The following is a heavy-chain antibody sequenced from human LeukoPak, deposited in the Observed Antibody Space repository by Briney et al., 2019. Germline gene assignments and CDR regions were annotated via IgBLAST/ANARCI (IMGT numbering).Heavy chain of an antibody. CDR3: ARGQYFYEGDGYGAFDS. Sequence: SPSETLSLTCTVSGGSISSYYWSWIRQPAGKGLEWIGRIYTSGSTNYNPSLKSRVTLSLDTSKNQFSLKLSSVTAADTAVYYCARGQYFYEGDGYGAFDSWGQGTLVTVSS. CDR2: IYTSGST. V-gene: IGHV4-4*07. CDR1: GGSISSYY. D-gene: IGHD3-22*01. J-gene: IGHJ4*02.